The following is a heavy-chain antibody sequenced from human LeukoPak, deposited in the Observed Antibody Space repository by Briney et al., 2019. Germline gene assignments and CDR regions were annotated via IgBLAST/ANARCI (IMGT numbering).Heavy chain of an antibody. CDR1: GGSITMSDYY. V-gene: IGHV4-39*01. Sequence: SETLSLSCTVSGGSITMSDYYWGWIRLPPGKGLEWIGTISSTGTTYYNPSLQSRVTISVDKSKNQFSLNLRSVTATDTAVYCCATREHQVLRTPGDYWGQGTLVTVSS. J-gene: IGHJ4*02. CDR3: ATREHQVLRTPGDY. CDR2: ISSTGTT. D-gene: IGHD1-26*01.